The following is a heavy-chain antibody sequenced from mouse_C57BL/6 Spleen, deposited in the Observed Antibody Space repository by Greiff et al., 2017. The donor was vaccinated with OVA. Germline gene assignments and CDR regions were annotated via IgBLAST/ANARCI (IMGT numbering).Heavy chain of an antibody. J-gene: IGHJ1*03. CDR1: GFSLTSYG. Sequence: VQRVESGPGLVQPSQSLSITCTVSGFSLTSYGVHWVRQSPGKGLEWLGVIWSGGSTDYNAAFISRLSISKDNSKSQVFFKMNSLQADDTAIYYCARSYYGSSPFWYFDVWGTGTTVTVSS. D-gene: IGHD1-1*01. CDR2: IWSGGST. V-gene: IGHV2-2*01. CDR3: ARSYYGSSPFWYFDV.